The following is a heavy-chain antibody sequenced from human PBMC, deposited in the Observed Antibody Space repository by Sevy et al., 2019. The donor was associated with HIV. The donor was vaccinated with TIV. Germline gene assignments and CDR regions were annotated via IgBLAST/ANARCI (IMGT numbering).Heavy chain of an antibody. CDR1: GGPISSYY. CDR2: IYYSGST. D-gene: IGHD6-13*01. J-gene: IGHJ4*02. V-gene: IGHV4-59*01. Sequence: SETLSLTCTVSGGPISSYYWSWIRQPPGKGLEWIGYIYYSGSTNYNPSLKSRVTISVDTSKNQFSLKLSSVTAADTAVYYCARGIAAAGTVSDFDYWGQGTLVTVSS. CDR3: ARGIAAAGTVSDFDY.